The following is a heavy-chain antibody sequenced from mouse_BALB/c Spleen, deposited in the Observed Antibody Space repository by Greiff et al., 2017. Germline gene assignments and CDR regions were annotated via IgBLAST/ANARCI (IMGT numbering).Heavy chain of an antibody. Sequence: QVQLQQSGPELVKPGASVKISCKASGYAFSSSWMNWVKQRPGQGLEWIGRIYPGDGDTNYNGKFKGKATLTADKSSSTAYMQLSSLTSVDSAVYFCARDYYGDYYAMDYWGQGTSVTVSS. CDR1: GYAFSSSW. CDR2: IYPGDGDT. V-gene: IGHV1-82*01. CDR3: ARDYYGDYYAMDY. D-gene: IGHD1-1*01. J-gene: IGHJ4*01.